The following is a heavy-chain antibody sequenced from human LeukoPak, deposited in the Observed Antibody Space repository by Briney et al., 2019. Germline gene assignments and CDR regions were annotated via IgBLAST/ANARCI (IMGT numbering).Heavy chain of an antibody. D-gene: IGHD3-9*01. Sequence: SVKVSCKASGGTFSSYAISWVRQAPGQGLEWMGGIIPIFGTANYAQKFQGRVTITADKSTSTAYMELSSLRSEDTAVYYCARGSDVLRYFDWLYYFDYWGQGTLVTVSS. CDR1: GGTFSSYA. CDR2: IIPIFGTA. J-gene: IGHJ4*02. CDR3: ARGSDVLRYFDWLYYFDY. V-gene: IGHV1-69*06.